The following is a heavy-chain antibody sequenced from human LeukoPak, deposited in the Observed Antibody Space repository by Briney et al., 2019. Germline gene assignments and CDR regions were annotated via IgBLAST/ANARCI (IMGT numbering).Heavy chain of an antibody. CDR2: IKSKTDGGTT. J-gene: IGHJ4*02. D-gene: IGHD2-2*01. CDR1: GFTFSNAW. CDR3: TTDLRYCSSTSCYELGYFDY. V-gene: IGHV3-15*07. Sequence: GSLLLSCAASGFTFSNAWMNWVRQAPGRGPEWVGRIKSKTDGGTTDYAAPVKGRFTISRDDSKNTVYLQMNSLKTEDTAVYYCTTDLRYCSSTSCYELGYFDYWGQGTLVTVSS.